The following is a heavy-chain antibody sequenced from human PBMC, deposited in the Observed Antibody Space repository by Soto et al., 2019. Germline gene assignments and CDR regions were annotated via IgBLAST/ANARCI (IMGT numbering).Heavy chain of an antibody. CDR1: GYSFTSYW. V-gene: IGHV5-51*01. CDR2: IYPGDSDT. D-gene: IGHD3-3*01. Sequence: PGESLKISCKGSGYSFTSYWIGWVRQMPGKGLEWMGIIYPGDSDTRYSPSFQGQVTISADKSISTAYLQWSSLKASDTAMYYCARHDKYYDFWSGRYYYYMDVWGKGTTVTVSS. CDR3: ARHDKYYDFWSGRYYYYMDV. J-gene: IGHJ6*03.